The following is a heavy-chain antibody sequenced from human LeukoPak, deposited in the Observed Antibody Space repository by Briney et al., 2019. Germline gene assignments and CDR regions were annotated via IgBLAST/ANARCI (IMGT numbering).Heavy chain of an antibody. CDR2: IIPILGIA. CDR1: GGTFSSYA. Sequence: ASVKVSCKASGGTFSSYAISWVRQAPGQGLEWMGRIIPILGIANYAQKFQGRVTIAADKSTSTDYMELSSLRAEDTAVYYCAKGAGTDRSWGQGTLVTVSS. CDR3: AKGAGTDRS. V-gene: IGHV1-69*04. J-gene: IGHJ4*02.